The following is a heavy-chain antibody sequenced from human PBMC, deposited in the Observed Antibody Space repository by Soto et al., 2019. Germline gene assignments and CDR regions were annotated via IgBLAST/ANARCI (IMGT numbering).Heavy chain of an antibody. CDR1: GYTFTSYD. Sequence: QVQLVQSGAEVKKPGASVKVSCKASGYTFTSYDINWVRQATGQGLEWMGWMNANSGNTGYAQKFQGRVTMTRNTSISTAYMELSSLRSEDTAVYYCATSVVVDGYLDYWGQGTLVTVSS. J-gene: IGHJ4*02. CDR3: ATSVVVDGYLDY. D-gene: IGHD2-15*01. CDR2: MNANSGNT. V-gene: IGHV1-8*01.